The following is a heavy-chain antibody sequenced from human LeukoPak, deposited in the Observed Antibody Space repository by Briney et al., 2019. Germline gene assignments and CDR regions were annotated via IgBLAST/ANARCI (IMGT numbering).Heavy chain of an antibody. J-gene: IGHJ4*02. CDR2: ISWNSGSI. D-gene: IGHD6-13*01. CDR3: AKSRAIAAAGTPFDY. CDR1: GFTFDDYA. V-gene: IGHV3-9*01. Sequence: PGRSLRLSCAASGFTFDDYAMHWVRQAPGKGLEWVSGISWNSGSIGYADSVKGRFTISRDNAKNSLYLQMNSLRAEDTALYYCAKSRAIAAAGTPFDYWGQGTLVTVSS.